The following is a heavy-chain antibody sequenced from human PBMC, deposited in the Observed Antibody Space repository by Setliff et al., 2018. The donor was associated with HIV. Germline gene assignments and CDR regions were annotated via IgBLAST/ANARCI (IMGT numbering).Heavy chain of an antibody. CDR3: ARDSPLSHFDY. CDR1: GFTFSSYA. V-gene: IGHV3-23*01. J-gene: IGHJ4*02. Sequence: GGSLRLSCAASGFTFSSYAMSWVRQTPEKGLEWVSIITSGGSTYYADSAKGRFIISRDNSQNTLYLQMNSLRADDTAIYYCARDSPLSHFDYWGQGILVTVSS. CDR2: ITSGGST.